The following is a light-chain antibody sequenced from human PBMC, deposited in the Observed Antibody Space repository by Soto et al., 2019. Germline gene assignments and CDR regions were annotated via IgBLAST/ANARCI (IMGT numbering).Light chain of an antibody. CDR2: AAS. CDR3: QKANSFPLT. CDR1: QCISSW. Sequence: DIQMTQSPSSVSASVVDGVTITCLASQCISSWLAWYQQKPGKAPNLLIYAASSLHSGVPSRFSGSGSGTDFTLTISSLQPEDFATYYCQKANSFPLTFGGGTKVDIK. V-gene: IGKV1-12*01. J-gene: IGKJ4*01.